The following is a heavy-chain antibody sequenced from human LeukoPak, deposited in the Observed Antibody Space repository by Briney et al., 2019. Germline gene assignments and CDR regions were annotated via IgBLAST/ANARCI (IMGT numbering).Heavy chain of an antibody. J-gene: IGHJ5*02. CDR2: ISADNGNT. D-gene: IGHD3-9*01. CDR3: ARDSYDILTGYFQDAWFDP. V-gene: IGHV1-18*01. Sequence: ASVKVSCKASGYTFTSYGIRWVRQAPGQGLEWMGWISADNGNTNYAQKLQGRVTITTDESTSTAYMEMSSVRSEDTAVYYCARDSYDILTGYFQDAWFDPWGQGTLVTVS. CDR1: GYTFTSYG.